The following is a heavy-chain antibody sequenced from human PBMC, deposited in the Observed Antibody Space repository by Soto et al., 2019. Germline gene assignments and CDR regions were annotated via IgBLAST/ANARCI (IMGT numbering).Heavy chain of an antibody. CDR1: GFTFSPYT. V-gene: IGHV3-30-3*01. CDR3: ARGGGFCGADCYKGGIDY. CDR2: ISYDGSDK. D-gene: IGHD2-21*02. Sequence: LRLSCAASGFTFSPYTMHWVRQTPGKGLEWVAVISYDGSDKYYADSVRGRFTISRDNSKNTLFLQMNSLRAEDTALYYCARGGGFCGADCYKGGIDYWGQGALVTVSS. J-gene: IGHJ4*02.